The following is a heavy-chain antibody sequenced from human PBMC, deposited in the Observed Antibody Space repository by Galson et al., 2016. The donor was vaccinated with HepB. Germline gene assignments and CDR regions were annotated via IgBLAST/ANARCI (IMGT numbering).Heavy chain of an antibody. D-gene: IGHD2-21*02. J-gene: IGHJ4*02. Sequence: SETLSLTCGVSGGSISSSNWWTWVRQPPGKGLEWIGEIYHSGSTHYNPSLKSRVTISVDKSKNQFSLNLSSMTAADTAVYFCACATYCGGDCYSLDYWGLGTLVAVSS. V-gene: IGHV4-4*02. CDR3: ACATYCGGDCYSLDY. CDR1: GGSISSSNW. CDR2: IYHSGST.